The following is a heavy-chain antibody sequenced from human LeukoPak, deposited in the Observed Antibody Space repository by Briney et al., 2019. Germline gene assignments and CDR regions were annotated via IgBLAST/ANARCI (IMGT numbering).Heavy chain of an antibody. CDR1: GFTFTSFA. CDR2: IDDSGDST. V-gene: IGHV3-23*01. J-gene: IGHJ4*02. CDR3: AKDRAGRRWLHFPFDS. Sequence: GRSLRLSCAASGFTFTSFAMSWVRQAPGKGLEWVSGIDDSGDSTYYADSVKGRFTISRDNSKNTLYLQMSSLRAEDTAIYYCAKDRAGRRWLHFPFDSWGQGTLVTVSS. D-gene: IGHD5-24*01.